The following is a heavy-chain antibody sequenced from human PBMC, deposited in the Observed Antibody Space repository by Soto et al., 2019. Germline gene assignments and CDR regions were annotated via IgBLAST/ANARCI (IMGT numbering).Heavy chain of an antibody. CDR1: GGSFSGYY. V-gene: IGHV4-34*11. J-gene: IGHJ4*02. CDR3: ARGLTTEKVDS. D-gene: IGHD4-17*01. Sequence: PSETLSLTCAVYGGSFSGYYWSWIRQSPGKGLEWIGHIYDSGTTYNNPSLESRVTISLDTSKNQFSLKLDSVTAADTAIYYCARGLTTEKVDSWGQGILVTVSS. CDR2: IYDSGTT.